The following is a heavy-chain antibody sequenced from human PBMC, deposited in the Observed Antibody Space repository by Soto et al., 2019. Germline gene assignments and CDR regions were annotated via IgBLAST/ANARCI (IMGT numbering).Heavy chain of an antibody. CDR2: ISGYNGNT. J-gene: IGHJ4*02. CDR3: AKDPDFGVVTLALDY. CDR1: GHTFSSYG. V-gene: IGHV1-18*04. Sequence: GASVKFSCKTSGHTFSSYGITWIRQAPGQGLEWMGWISGYNGNTNTAQKLQGRLTMTTDTSTLYLQMNSLRAEDTAMYYCAKDPDFGVVTLALDYWGQGTLVTVSS. D-gene: IGHD3-3*01.